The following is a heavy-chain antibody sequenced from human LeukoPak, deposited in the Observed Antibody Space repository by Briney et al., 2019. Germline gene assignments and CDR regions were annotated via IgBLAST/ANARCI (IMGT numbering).Heavy chain of an antibody. CDR3: ARDWRIGLAAAGIDY. V-gene: IGHV3-33*01. J-gene: IGHJ4*02. CDR2: IWYDGSNK. D-gene: IGHD6-13*01. CDR1: GFTFSSYG. Sequence: PGRSLRLSCAASGFTFSSYGMHWVRQAPGKGLEWVAVIWYDGSNKYYADSVKGRFTISRDNSKNTLYLQMNSLRAEDTAVYYCARDWRIGLAAAGIDYRGQGTLVTVSS.